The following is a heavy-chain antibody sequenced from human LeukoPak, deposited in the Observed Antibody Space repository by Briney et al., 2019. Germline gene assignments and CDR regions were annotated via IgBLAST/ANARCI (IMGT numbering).Heavy chain of an antibody. Sequence: PDTLTLTCAVYVESFSGYYWSWIRHPPGKGLEWIGEINYSGSTNYNPSLKGRVPISVDTTKKQFSLKLSSVTAAGTAVYYCASASGYDKSIFFDYWGQGTLVTVSS. D-gene: IGHD5-12*01. CDR2: INYSGST. V-gene: IGHV4-34*01. CDR1: VESFSGYY. J-gene: IGHJ4*02. CDR3: ASASGYDKSIFFDY.